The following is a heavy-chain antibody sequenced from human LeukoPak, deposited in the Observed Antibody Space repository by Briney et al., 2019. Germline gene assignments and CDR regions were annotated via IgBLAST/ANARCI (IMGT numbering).Heavy chain of an antibody. D-gene: IGHD4-17*01. V-gene: IGHV4-30-2*01. Sequence: PSETLSLTCTVSTDSINNYSWSWIRQPPGKGLEWIGYIYHSGSTYYNLSLKSRVTISVDRSKNQFSLKLSSVTAADTAVYYCASSNYGDYFGYWGQGTLVTVSS. CDR2: IYHSGST. CDR3: ASSNYGDYFGY. J-gene: IGHJ4*02. CDR1: TDSINNYS.